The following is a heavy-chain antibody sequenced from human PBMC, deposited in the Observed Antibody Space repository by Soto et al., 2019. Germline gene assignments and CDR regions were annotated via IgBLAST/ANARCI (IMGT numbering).Heavy chain of an antibody. D-gene: IGHD3-16*01. CDR2: LYQGLSI. CDR1: SVSFSGYY. J-gene: IGHJ4*02. CDR3: ARHGGYYFDY. Sequence: ETLSLTCTVYSVSFSGYYWSWIRQPPGKGLEWIGELYQGLSIIYNPSLESRVTISGDSSKKQFSLKLRSVTDADTDVYYCARHGGYYFDYWGQGTLVTVYS. V-gene: IGHV4-34*01.